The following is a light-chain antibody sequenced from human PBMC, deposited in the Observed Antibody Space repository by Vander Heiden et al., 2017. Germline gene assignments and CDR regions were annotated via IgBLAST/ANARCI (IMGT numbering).Light chain of an antibody. V-gene: IGKV3-20*01. CDR2: GAS. Sequence: EIVLTQSPGTLSLSPGERATLSCRASQSVSSSYLAWYQQKPGQAPRLLIYGASSRANGIPDRFSGSGYGTDFTLTSSRREPEDFAVYYGQQDGSSPTFGQGTKVEIK. CDR3: QQDGSSPT. CDR1: QSVSSSY. J-gene: IGKJ1*01.